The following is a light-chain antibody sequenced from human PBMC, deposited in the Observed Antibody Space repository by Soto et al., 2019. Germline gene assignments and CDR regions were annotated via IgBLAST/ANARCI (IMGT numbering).Light chain of an antibody. CDR1: SSDVGSYSL. J-gene: IGLJ1*01. CDR2: EDI. CDR3: YTYAGGSTYL. V-gene: IGLV2-23*01. Sequence: QSVLTQPASVSGSPGQSITISCTGTSSDVGSYSLLAWYQHHPGKAPKRIIYEDIKGPSGVSNRFSGSKSGNTASLSISGLQAEDEADYYCYTYAGGSTYLFGTGTQVTVL.